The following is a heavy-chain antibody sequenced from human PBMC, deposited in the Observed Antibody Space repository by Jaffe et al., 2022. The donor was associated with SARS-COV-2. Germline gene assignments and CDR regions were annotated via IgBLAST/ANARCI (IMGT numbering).Heavy chain of an antibody. CDR1: GYTFTSYG. CDR3: ARELYYDFWSGYTNNWFDP. D-gene: IGHD3-3*01. Sequence: QVQLVQSGAEVKKPGASVKVSCKASGYTFTSYGISWVRQAPGQGLEWMGWISAYNGNTNYAQKLQGRVTMTTDTSTSTAYMELRSLRSDDTAVYYCARELYYDFWSGYTNNWFDPWGQGTLVTVSS. CDR2: ISAYNGNT. V-gene: IGHV1-18*01. J-gene: IGHJ5*02.